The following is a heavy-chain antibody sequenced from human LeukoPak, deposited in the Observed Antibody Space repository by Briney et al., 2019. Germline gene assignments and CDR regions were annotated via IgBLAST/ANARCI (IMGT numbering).Heavy chain of an antibody. CDR2: ISTTSSSI. CDR3: VRDRDWAFDY. J-gene: IGHJ4*02. CDR1: GFTFSSYS. V-gene: IGHV3-48*04. D-gene: IGHD3/OR15-3a*01. Sequence: HTGGSLRLSCAASGFTFSSYSMNWVRQAPGKGLEWVSYISTTSSSINYADSVKGRFTISRGNAKNSLYLEMNSLRAEDTAVYYCVRDRDWAFDYWGQGTLVTVSS.